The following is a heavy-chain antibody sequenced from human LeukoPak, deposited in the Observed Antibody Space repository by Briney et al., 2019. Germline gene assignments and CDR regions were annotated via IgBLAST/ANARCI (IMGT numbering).Heavy chain of an antibody. CDR1: GGSISSYY. CDR2: IYYSGGT. V-gene: IGHV4-59*01. Sequence: SETLSLTCTVSGGSISSYYWSWIRQPPGKGLEWIGYIYYSGGTNYNPSLKSRVTISVDTSKNQFSLKLSSVTVADTAVYYCARVAYYYMDVWGKGTTVTVSS. J-gene: IGHJ6*03. CDR3: ARVAYYYMDV.